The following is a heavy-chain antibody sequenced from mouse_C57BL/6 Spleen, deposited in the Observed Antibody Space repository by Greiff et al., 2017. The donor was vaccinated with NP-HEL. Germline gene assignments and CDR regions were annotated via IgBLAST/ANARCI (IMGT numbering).Heavy chain of an antibody. J-gene: IGHJ2*01. CDR3: ARDGQLREYYFDY. CDR2: ISDGGSYT. CDR1: GFTFSSYA. V-gene: IGHV5-4*01. D-gene: IGHD3-2*02. Sequence: EVKLMESGGGLVKPGGSLKLSCAASGFTFSSYAMSWVRQTPEKRLEWVATISDGGSYTYYPDNVKGRFTISRDNAKNNLYLQMSHLKSEDTAMYYCARDGQLREYYFDYWGQGTTLTVSS.